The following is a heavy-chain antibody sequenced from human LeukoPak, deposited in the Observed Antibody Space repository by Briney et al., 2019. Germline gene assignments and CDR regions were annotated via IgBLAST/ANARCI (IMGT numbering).Heavy chain of an antibody. CDR3: AREGDHGSERYFDL. CDR2: ISSSSSYT. CDR1: GFTFSASS. D-gene: IGHD3-10*01. Sequence: GGSLRLSCAASGFTFSASSMNWVRQAPGKGLEWVSYISSSSSYTNYADSVKGRFTISRDNAKNSLYLQMNSLRAEDTAVYCCAREGDHGSERYFDLWGRGTLVTVSS. V-gene: IGHV3-11*05. J-gene: IGHJ2*01.